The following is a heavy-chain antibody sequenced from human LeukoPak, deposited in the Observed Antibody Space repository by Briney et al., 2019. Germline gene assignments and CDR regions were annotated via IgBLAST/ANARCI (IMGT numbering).Heavy chain of an antibody. CDR1: GGSFSAYY. CDR2: INHSGTT. V-gene: IGHV4-34*01. CDR3: ARSAIVGATRVFDY. J-gene: IGHJ4*02. D-gene: IGHD1-26*01. Sequence: PSETLSLTCVVYGGSFSAYYWGWVRQPPGKGLEWIGEINHSGTTNYSPSLTSRVTVSLDMSKNQFSLKLSSVTAADTAVYYCARSAIVGATRVFDYWGQGTLVTVSS.